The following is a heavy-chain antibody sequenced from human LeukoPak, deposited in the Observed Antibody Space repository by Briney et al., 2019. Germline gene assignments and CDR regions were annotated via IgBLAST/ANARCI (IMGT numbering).Heavy chain of an antibody. V-gene: IGHV4-59*01. CDR2: IYYSGRT. Sequence: PSETLSLTCSVSGGSISSDYWNWIRQTPGKGLEWIGCIYYSGRTYYNPSLKSRVTISVDMSKSQFSLRLTSVTAADTAVYYCARKNDFEIWGQGTLVTVSS. CDR1: GGSISSDY. CDR3: ARKNDFEI. D-gene: IGHD2/OR15-2a*01. J-gene: IGHJ3*02.